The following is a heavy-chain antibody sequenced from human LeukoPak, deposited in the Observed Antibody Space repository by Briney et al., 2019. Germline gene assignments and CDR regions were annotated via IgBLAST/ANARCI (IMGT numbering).Heavy chain of an antibody. Sequence: SVRVSCKASGGTFSSYAISWVRQAPGQGLEWMGGIIPIFGTANYAQKVQGRVTITTDESTNTAYMELSSLRSEDTAVYYCARDSLHRVATISPHFDYWGQGTLVTVSS. CDR3: ARDSLHRVATISPHFDY. J-gene: IGHJ4*02. CDR2: IIPIFGTA. D-gene: IGHD5-12*01. V-gene: IGHV1-69*05. CDR1: GGTFSSYA.